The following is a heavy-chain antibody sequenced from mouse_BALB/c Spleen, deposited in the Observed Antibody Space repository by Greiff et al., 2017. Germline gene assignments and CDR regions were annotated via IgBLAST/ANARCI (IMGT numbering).Heavy chain of an antibody. D-gene: IGHD2-2*01. V-gene: IGHV5-6*03. CDR3: ARGVKGFGY. J-gene: IGHJ3*01. Sequence: EVKVEESGGGLVNPGGSLKLSCAASGFTFSSYAMSWVRQTPEKRLEWVAIISSGGSYTYYPDSVKGRFTISRDNAKNNLYLQMSSLKSEDTAMYYCARGVKGFGYWGRGTLVTVSA. CDR1: GFTFSSYA. CDR2: ISSGGSYT.